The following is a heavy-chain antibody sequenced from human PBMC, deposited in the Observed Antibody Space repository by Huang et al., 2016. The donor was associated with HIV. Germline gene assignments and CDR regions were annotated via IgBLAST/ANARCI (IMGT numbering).Heavy chain of an antibody. CDR3: ARHDSSIMGWFRSPFWFHP. CDR1: GGSRSNYH. CDR2: INHGGSV. D-gene: IGHD6-13*01. J-gene: IGHJ5*02. V-gene: IGHV4-34*02. Sequence: QVQLQQWGAGLLKPSETLSLTCAVYGGSRSNYHWTWIRQSPGKGLEWIGDINHGGSVNYNPSRKSRLTMAIDTSKNHFSLNLTSVTAADTAEYFCARHDSSIMGWFRSPFWFHPWGQGTLVTVSS.